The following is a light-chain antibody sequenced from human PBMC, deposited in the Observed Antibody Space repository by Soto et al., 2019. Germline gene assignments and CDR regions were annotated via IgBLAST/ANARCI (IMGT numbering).Light chain of an antibody. Sequence: EIVMTQSPATLSVSPGERATPSCRASQNVSNNLAWYQQKPGQAPRLLIYGASTRATGIPARFSGSGSGTDFALTISRLETDDSAVYYCQQYGGSPFTFGPGTKVDIK. CDR3: QQYGGSPFT. V-gene: IGKV3-15*01. J-gene: IGKJ3*01. CDR1: QNVSNN. CDR2: GAS.